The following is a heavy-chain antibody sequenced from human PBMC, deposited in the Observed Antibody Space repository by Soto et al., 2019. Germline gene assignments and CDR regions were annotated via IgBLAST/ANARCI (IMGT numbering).Heavy chain of an antibody. CDR3: AKDQASGQGSFDS. Sequence: PWGSLRLSCTASGLTFDIYGIRCVRHSPDKGLEWVALISYDGSNQYYADSVKGRFTISRDNSKNTLFLQMNSLRADDTAVYYCAKDQASGQGSFDSWGQGTLVTVSS. CDR2: ISYDGSNQ. V-gene: IGHV3-30*18. CDR1: GLTFDIYG. J-gene: IGHJ4*02.